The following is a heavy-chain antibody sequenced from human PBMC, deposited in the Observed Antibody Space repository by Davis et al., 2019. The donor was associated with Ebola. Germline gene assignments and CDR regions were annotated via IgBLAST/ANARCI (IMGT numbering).Heavy chain of an antibody. CDR3: AREKYNWNGFPFDI. CDR1: GGTFSSYA. CDR2: INAGNGNT. D-gene: IGHD1-20*01. J-gene: IGHJ3*02. Sequence: AASVKVSCKASGGTFSSYAISWVRQAPGQRLEWMGWINAGNGNTKYSQKFQGRVTITRDTSASTAYMELSSLRSEDTAVYYCAREKYNWNGFPFDIWGQGTMVTVSS. V-gene: IGHV1-3*01.